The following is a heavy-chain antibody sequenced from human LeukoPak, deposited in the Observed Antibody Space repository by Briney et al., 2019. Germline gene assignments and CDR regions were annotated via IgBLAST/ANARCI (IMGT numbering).Heavy chain of an antibody. J-gene: IGHJ4*02. CDR3: ARASSTSLYFDY. D-gene: IGHD2-2*01. V-gene: IGHV4-30-4*08. CDR2: IYYSGST. CDR1: GGSISSRDYY. Sequence: SETLSLTCTVSGGSISSRDYYWSWIRQPPGKGLEWIGYIYYSGSTYYNPSLKSRVTISVDTSKNQFSLKLSSVTAADTAVYYCARASSTSLYFDYWGQGTLVTVSS.